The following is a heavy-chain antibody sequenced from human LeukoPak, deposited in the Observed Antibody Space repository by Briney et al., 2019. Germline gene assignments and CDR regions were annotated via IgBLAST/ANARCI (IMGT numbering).Heavy chain of an antibody. Sequence: GGSLRLSCAASGFTFSSYAMSWVRQAPGKGLEWVSAISGSGGSTYYADSVKGRFTISRDNSKNTLYLQMNSLRAEDTAVYYCAKHKGGIVVVVAATLTAWFDPWGQGTLVTVSS. D-gene: IGHD2-15*01. J-gene: IGHJ5*02. CDR1: GFTFSSYA. V-gene: IGHV3-23*01. CDR3: AKHKGGIVVVVAATLTAWFDP. CDR2: ISGSGGST.